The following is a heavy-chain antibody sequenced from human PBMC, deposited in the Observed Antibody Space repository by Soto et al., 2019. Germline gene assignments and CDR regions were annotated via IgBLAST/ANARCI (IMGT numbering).Heavy chain of an antibody. CDR1: GFTFSSYA. V-gene: IGHV3-30-3*01. CDR3: ARREGPRFLRFLECLLWPEY. D-gene: IGHD3-3*01. CDR2: ISYDGSNK. J-gene: IGHJ4*02. Sequence: PGGSLRLSCAASGFTFSSYAMHWVRQAPGKGLEWVAVISYDGSNKYYADSVKGRFTISRDNSKNTLYLQMNSLRAEDTAVYYCARREGPRFLRFLECLLWPEYWGQGTLVPVSS.